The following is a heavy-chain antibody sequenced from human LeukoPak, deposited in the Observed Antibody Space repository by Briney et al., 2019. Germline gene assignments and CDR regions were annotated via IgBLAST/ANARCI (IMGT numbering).Heavy chain of an antibody. CDR3: ARDPRYSSSWYLLDY. CDR2: FSGSGGRT. D-gene: IGHD6-13*01. CDR1: GFTFSSYA. J-gene: IGHJ4*02. V-gene: IGHV3-23*01. Sequence: GGSLRLSCAASGFTFSSYAMSWVRQAPGKGLEWVSAFSGSGGRTYYADSVKGRFTISRDNSKNTLYLQMNSLRAEDTAVYYCARDPRYSSSWYLLDYWGQGTLVTVSS.